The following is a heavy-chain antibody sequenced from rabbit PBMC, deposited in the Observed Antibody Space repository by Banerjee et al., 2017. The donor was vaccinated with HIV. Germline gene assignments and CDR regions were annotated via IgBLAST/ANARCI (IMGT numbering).Heavy chain of an antibody. J-gene: IGHJ3*01. CDR3: ARFPSGIHYTNLDL. D-gene: IGHD1-1*01. CDR1: GFSFSNKYV. Sequence: QEPLVESGGGLVKPGASLTLTRKASGFSFSNKYVMCWVRQAPGKGLEWIACINSSSGNTVYATWAKGRFTISKTSSTTVTLRMTSLTAADTATYLCARFPSGIHYTNLDLWGQGTLVTVS. CDR2: INSSSGNT. V-gene: IGHV1S45*01.